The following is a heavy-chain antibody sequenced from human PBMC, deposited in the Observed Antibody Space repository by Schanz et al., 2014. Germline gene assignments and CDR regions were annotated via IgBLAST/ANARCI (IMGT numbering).Heavy chain of an antibody. V-gene: IGHV3-33*01. CDR3: ARDGYSVVVISPTESFDI. D-gene: IGHD2-21*01. CDR1: GFTLSSYG. CDR2: INSDGTKR. Sequence: QVQLAESGGGVVQPGRSLRLSCAASGFTLSSYGMHWVRQAPGKGLEWVAFINSDGTKRFYADSVKSRFTISRDNSRNTLYLQMNSLRAEDTAVYYCARDGYSVVVISPTESFDIWGQGTMVTVSP. J-gene: IGHJ3*02.